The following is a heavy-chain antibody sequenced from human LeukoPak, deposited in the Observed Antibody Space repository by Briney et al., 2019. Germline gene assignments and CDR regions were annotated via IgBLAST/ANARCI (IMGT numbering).Heavy chain of an antibody. J-gene: IGHJ5*02. CDR2: ISSAASTR. CDR1: GFTFSSSA. V-gene: IGHV3-48*03. D-gene: IGHD4-23*01. Sequence: GGSLRLSCAAFGFTFSSSAMNWVRQAPGKGLEWVSYISSAASTRYYADPMKGRFTISRDNAKNSLYLQMNSLRGEDTAVYYCARDVSYYGGDWFDPWGQGTLVTVSS. CDR3: ARDVSYYGGDWFDP.